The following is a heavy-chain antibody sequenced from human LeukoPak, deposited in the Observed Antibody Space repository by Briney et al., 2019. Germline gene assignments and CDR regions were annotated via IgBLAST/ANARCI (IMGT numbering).Heavy chain of an antibody. CDR1: GYTFTSYD. D-gene: IGHD5-24*01. V-gene: IGHV1-8*01. CDR2: MNPNSGNT. CDR3: ARDNSVRDEAWWFNP. J-gene: IGHJ5*02. Sequence: EASVKVSCKASGYTFTSYDINWVRQATGQGLEWMGWMNPNSGNTGYAQKFQGRVTMTRNTSISTAYMELSSLRSEGTAVYYCARDNSVRDEAWWFNPWGQGTLVTVSS.